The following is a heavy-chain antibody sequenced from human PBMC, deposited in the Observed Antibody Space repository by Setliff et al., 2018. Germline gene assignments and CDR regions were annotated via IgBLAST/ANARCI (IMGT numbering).Heavy chain of an antibody. J-gene: IGHJ6*03. D-gene: IGHD1-20*01. V-gene: IGHV3-73*01. CDR1: RFTFSGSA. CDR3: TRLRITAPLHDYMDV. CDR2: IRSKANSYAT. Sequence: GGSLRLSCAASRFTFSGSAMHWVRQASGKGLEWVGRIRSKANSYATAYAASVKGRFTISRDDSKNTAYLQMNSLKTEDTAVYYCTRLRITAPLHDYMDVWGKGTTVTVS.